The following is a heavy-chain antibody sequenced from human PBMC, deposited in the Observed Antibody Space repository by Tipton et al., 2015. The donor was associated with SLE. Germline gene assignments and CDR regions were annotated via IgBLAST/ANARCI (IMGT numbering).Heavy chain of an antibody. CDR1: GYTFTSYY. J-gene: IGHJ3*02. Sequence: QLVQSGPEVKKPGASVKVSCKASGYTFTSYYIHWVRQAPGQGLEWMGIINPSGGSVSYTQNLQGRVTMTRDTSTDTVYMELSSLRSEDTAVYYCARSVSGIAVAGGAFDIWGQGTMVTISS. V-gene: IGHV1-46*04. D-gene: IGHD6-19*01. CDR3: ARSVSGIAVAGGAFDI. CDR2: INPSGGSV.